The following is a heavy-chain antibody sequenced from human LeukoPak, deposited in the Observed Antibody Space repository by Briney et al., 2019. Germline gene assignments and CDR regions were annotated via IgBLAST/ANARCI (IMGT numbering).Heavy chain of an antibody. V-gene: IGHV4-59*08. D-gene: IGHD1-26*01. CDR3: TKGGGSYSDY. CDR2: LHHNGGT. CDR1: GDSLSSSY. J-gene: IGHJ4*02. Sequence: PSETLSLTCTVSGDSLSSSYWSWIRQSPGKGLEWIGYLHHNGGTNDNPSLKSRATISVDTSQNKFFLRMRSVTAADTAVYYCTKGGGSYSDYWGQGTLVTVSS.